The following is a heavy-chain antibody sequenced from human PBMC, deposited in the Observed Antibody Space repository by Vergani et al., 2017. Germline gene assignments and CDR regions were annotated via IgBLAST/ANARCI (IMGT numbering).Heavy chain of an antibody. CDR3: ARMNIAGTLLFDY. CDR1: GYSFTSYW. CDR2: IYPGDSDT. Sequence: EVQLLESGGGLVQPGESLKISCKGSGYSFTSYWIGWVRQMPGKGLEWMGIIYPGDSDTRYSPSFQGQVTISADKSISTAYLQWSSLKASDTAMYYCARMNIAGTLLFDYWGQGTLVTVSS. D-gene: IGHD6-13*01. J-gene: IGHJ4*02. V-gene: IGHV5-51*01.